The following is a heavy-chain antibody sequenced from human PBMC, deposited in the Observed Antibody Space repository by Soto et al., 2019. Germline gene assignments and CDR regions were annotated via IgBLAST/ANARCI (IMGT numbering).Heavy chain of an antibody. Sequence: GGSLRLSCAASGFTFSSYGMHWVRQAPGKGLEWVAVIWYDGSNKYYADSVKGRFTISRDNSKNTLYLQMNSLRAEDTAVYYCAREGSSGWFPLGRYYYYGMDVWGQGTTVTVSS. J-gene: IGHJ6*02. D-gene: IGHD6-19*01. V-gene: IGHV3-33*01. CDR3: AREGSSGWFPLGRYYYYGMDV. CDR1: GFTFSSYG. CDR2: IWYDGSNK.